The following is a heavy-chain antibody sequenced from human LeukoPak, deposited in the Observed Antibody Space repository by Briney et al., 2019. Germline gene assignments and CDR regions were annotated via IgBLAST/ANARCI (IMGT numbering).Heavy chain of an antibody. CDR1: GFTFDDYA. D-gene: IGHD6-19*01. CDR3: AKDILYSSGWYGFDY. V-gene: IGHV3-9*01. J-gene: IGHJ4*02. CDR2: ISWNSGSI. Sequence: GRSLRLSCAASGFTFDDYAMHWVRQAPGKGLEWVSGISWNSGSIGYADSVKGRFTISRDNAKNSLYLQMNILRAEDTALYYCAKDILYSSGWYGFDYWGQGTLVTVSS.